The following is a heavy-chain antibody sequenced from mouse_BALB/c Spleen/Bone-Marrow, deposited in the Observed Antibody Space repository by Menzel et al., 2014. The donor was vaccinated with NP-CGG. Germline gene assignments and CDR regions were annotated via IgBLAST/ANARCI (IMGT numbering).Heavy chain of an antibody. D-gene: IGHD2-1*01. V-gene: IGHV1-67*01. CDR3: ASPIYYGNYEGFAY. CDR2: ISTYSGNT. Sequence: QVQLKESGPELVRPGVSVKISCKGSGYTFTDYAMHWVKQSHAKSLEGIGVISTYSGNTNYNQKFKGKATMTVDKSSSTAYMELARLTSEDSAIYFCASPIYYGNYEGFAYWGQGTLVTVSA. CDR1: GYTFTDYA. J-gene: IGHJ3*01.